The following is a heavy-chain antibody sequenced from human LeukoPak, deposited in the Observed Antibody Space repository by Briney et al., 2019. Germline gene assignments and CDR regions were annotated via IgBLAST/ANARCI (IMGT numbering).Heavy chain of an antibody. Sequence: TLSLTCTVSGGSISSGDYYWSWIRQPPGKGLEWIVYIYYSGSTYYNPSLKSRVTISVDTSNNHFSLRLSSVTAADTAVYYCAGDRGAVVTTGGWFDPWGQGTLVTVSS. CDR2: IYYSGST. D-gene: IGHD3-22*01. CDR3: AGDRGAVVTTGGWFDP. V-gene: IGHV4-30-4*08. CDR1: GGSISSGDYY. J-gene: IGHJ5*02.